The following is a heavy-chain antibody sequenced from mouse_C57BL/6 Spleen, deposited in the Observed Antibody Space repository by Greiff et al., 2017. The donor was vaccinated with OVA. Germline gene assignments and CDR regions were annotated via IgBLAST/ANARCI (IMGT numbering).Heavy chain of an antibody. CDR2: IYPGDGDT. J-gene: IGHJ1*03. CDR1: GYAFSSYW. CDR3: ARRLGGGTGYFDV. D-gene: IGHD4-1*01. V-gene: IGHV1-80*01. Sequence: GQLQQSGAELVKPGASVKISCKASGYAFSSYWMNWVKQRPGKGLEWIGQIYPGDGDTNYNGKFKGKATLTADKSSSTAYMQLSSLTSEDSAVYFCARRLGGGTGYFDVWGTGTTVTVSS.